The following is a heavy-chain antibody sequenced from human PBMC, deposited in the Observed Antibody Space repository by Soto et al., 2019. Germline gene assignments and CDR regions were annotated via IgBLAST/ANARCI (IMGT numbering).Heavy chain of an antibody. CDR2: IIPIFGTA. CDR3: TSSSSSGDWFDP. CDR1: GGTFSSYA. J-gene: IGHJ5*02. Sequence: QVQLVQCGAEVKKPGSSVKVSCKASGGTFSSYAISWVRQATGQGLEWMGGIIPIFGTANYAQKFEGRVTITADKSTSTAYMERSSLRSEDTAVYYCTSSSSSGDWFDPWGQGTLVTVSS. D-gene: IGHD6-6*01. V-gene: IGHV1-69*06.